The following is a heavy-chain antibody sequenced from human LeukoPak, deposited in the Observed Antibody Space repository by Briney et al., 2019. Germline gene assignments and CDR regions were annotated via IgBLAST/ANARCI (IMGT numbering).Heavy chain of an antibody. CDR3: VRTPPNWGADY. D-gene: IGHD7-27*01. CDR1: GYTFTGYH. V-gene: IGHV1-2*06. CDR2: INPNSGDT. J-gene: IGHJ4*02. Sequence: EASVKVSCKASGYTFTGYHMHWVRQAPGQGLEWMGRINPNSGDTNCAQKFQGRVAMTRDTSISTAFMELTRLRSDDTAVYYCVRTPPNWGADYWGQGTLVTVSS.